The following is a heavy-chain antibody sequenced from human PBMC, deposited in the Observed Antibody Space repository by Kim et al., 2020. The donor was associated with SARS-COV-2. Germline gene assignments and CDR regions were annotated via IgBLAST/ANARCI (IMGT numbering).Heavy chain of an antibody. CDR3: ARHSRIVVVPAAILA. CDR2: IYYSGST. D-gene: IGHD2-2*01. Sequence: SETLSLTCTVSGGSISSSSYYWGWIRQPPGKGLEWIGSIYYSGSTYYNPSLKSRVTISVDTSKNQFPLQLSSVTAADTAVYYCARHSRIVVVPAAILAWGQGTLVSVSS. J-gene: IGHJ4*02. CDR1: GGSISSSSYY. V-gene: IGHV4-39*01.